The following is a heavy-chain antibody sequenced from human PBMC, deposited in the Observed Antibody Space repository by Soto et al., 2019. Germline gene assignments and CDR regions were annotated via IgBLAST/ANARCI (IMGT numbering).Heavy chain of an antibody. J-gene: IGHJ4*02. CDR1: GGSITSSNW. CDR3: ALGQGRKTDY. Sequence: PSETLSLTCAVSGGSITSSNWWSWVRQPPGKWLEWIGEIYHSGSTNYNPSLRSRVTVSVDKSKNQFSLKLTSVTAADTAVYYCALGQGRKTDYWGQGTLVTVSS. CDR2: IYHSGST. V-gene: IGHV4-4*02. D-gene: IGHD3-10*01.